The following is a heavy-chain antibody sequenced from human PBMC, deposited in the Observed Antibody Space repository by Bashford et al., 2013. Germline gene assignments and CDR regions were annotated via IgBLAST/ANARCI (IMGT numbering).Heavy chain of an antibody. V-gene: IGHV1-69*06. CDR1: GGTFSSYA. CDR2: IIPIFGTA. J-gene: IGHJ2*01. CDR3: ARSSGVSSSWDPVYWYFDL. D-gene: IGHD6-13*01. Sequence: SVKVFCKASGGTFSSYAISWVRQAPGQGLEWMGGIIPIFGTANYAQKFQGRVTITADKSTSTAYMELSSLRSEDTAVYYCARSSGVSSSWDPVYWYFDLWGLAPWVTVSS.